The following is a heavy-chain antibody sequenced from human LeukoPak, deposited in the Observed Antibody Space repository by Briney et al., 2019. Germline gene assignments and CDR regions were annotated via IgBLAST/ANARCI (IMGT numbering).Heavy chain of an antibody. Sequence: GASVKVSCKASGYTFTGYFMHWVRQAPGQGLEWMGWINPSSGGTNSAQQFQGRVTMARDTSTSTAYMELSRLTSDDTAMYYCARAAPRDYAGGSWFFDWFDPWGQGTLVTVSS. D-gene: IGHD2-15*01. CDR2: INPSSGGT. J-gene: IGHJ5*02. CDR1: GYTFTGYF. V-gene: IGHV1-2*02. CDR3: ARAAPRDYAGGSWFFDWFDP.